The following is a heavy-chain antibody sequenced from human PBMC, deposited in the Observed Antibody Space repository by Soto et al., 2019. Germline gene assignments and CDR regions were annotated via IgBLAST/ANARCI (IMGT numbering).Heavy chain of an antibody. V-gene: IGHV3-23*01. J-gene: IGHJ4*02. Sequence: RLSCAASGFTFSNYAVSWVRQSPGRGLEWVASISDRGGSTKYADSVNGRFTISRDNSRNPLFLQMDTLRAEDTAVYYCARLPYSYVSLYFFDFWGQGTLVTVSS. CDR1: GFTFSNYA. CDR3: ARLPYSYVSLYFFDF. D-gene: IGHD5-18*01. CDR2: ISDRGGST.